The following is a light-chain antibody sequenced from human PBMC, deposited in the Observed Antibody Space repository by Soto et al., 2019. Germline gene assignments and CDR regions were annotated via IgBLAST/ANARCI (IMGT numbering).Light chain of an antibody. Sequence: LTQPASVSGSPGQSITISCTGTSSDVGGYDYVSWYQQHPGKAPKLMIYEVSNRPSGVSNRFSASKSGNTASLTISGLQAEDEADYYCSSYTSSSTLYVFGPGTKVT. CDR1: SSDVGGYDY. CDR3: SSYTSSSTLYV. J-gene: IGLJ1*01. CDR2: EVS. V-gene: IGLV2-14*01.